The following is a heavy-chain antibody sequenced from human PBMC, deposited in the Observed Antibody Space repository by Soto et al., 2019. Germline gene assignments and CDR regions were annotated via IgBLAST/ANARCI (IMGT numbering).Heavy chain of an antibody. CDR3: ARHYTSGYYSGWFDP. Sequence: PGESLKISCKASGYSFSNYWISWVRQVPGKGLEWMGKIDPSDSHTNYNPSFQGRVTISVDKSISTAYAQWSSLRASDTALYYCARHYTSGYYSGWFDPWGQGTLVTVSS. CDR2: IDPSDSHT. V-gene: IGHV5-10-1*01. J-gene: IGHJ5*02. CDR1: GYSFSNYW. D-gene: IGHD6-19*01.